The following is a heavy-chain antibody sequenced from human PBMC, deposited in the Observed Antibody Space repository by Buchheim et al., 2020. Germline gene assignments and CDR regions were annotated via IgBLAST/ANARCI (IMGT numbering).Heavy chain of an antibody. Sequence: QVQLVQSGAEVKRPGASVKVSCRTSGYSFIDYYIHWVRQAPGQGLEWMGRINPNSGATDYARQFRGRATFTRDTYINTAYMEVTGLTFDDTALYYCARDRVGPTDYWGQG. D-gene: IGHD1-26*01. J-gene: IGHJ4*02. V-gene: IGHV1-2*06. CDR1: GYSFIDYY. CDR2: INPNSGAT. CDR3: ARDRVGPTDY.